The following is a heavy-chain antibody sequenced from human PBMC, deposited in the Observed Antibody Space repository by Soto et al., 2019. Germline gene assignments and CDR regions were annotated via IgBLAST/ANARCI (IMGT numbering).Heavy chain of an antibody. Sequence: SETLSLTCTVSGGSISSYYWSWIRQPPGKGLEWIGYIYYSGSTNYNPSLKSRVTISVDTSKNQFSLKLSSVTAEDTAVYYCIRDGYNRVYGMDVWGQGTTVTVSS. CDR1: GGSISSYY. J-gene: IGHJ6*02. D-gene: IGHD5-12*01. CDR2: IYYSGST. V-gene: IGHV4-59*01. CDR3: IRDGYNRVYGMDV.